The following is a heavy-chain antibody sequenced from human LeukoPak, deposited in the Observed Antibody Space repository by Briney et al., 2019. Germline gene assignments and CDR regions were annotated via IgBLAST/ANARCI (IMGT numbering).Heavy chain of an antibody. CDR1: GSTFTNYN. CDR3: ARVSSSSRAIYYYYMDV. CDR2: ISVSSSTI. Sequence: GGSLRLSCAASGSTFTNYNINWVRQAPGKGLEWVSYISVSSSTIYYADSVKGRFTISRDNAMNSVFLQMSSLSGEDTGIYYCARVSSSSRAIYYYYMDVWGKGTTVTVSS. D-gene: IGHD6-13*01. V-gene: IGHV3-48*04. J-gene: IGHJ6*03.